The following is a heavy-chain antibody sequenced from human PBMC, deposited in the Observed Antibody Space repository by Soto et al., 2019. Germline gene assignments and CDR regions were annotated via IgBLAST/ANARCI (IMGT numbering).Heavy chain of an antibody. D-gene: IGHD3-22*01. J-gene: IGHJ3*02. V-gene: IGHV1-69*13. CDR1: GVTFSSYA. CDR2: IIPIFGTA. CDR3: ARGDYYDSSGYPRAFDI. Sequence: GASVKVSCKASGVTFSSYAISWVRQAPGKGLEWMGGIIPIFGTANYAQKFQGRVTITADESTSTAYMELSSLRSEDTAVYYCARGDYYDSSGYPRAFDIWGQGTMVTVSS.